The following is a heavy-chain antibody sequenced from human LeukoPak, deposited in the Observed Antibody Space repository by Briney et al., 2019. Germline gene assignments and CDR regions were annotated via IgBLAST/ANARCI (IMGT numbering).Heavy chain of an antibody. CDR1: GFTFSSYW. D-gene: IGHD6-19*01. CDR2: INSDGSST. CDR3: ARSDTPGIAVAGTWVDY. J-gene: IGHJ4*02. Sequence: GGSLRLSCAASGFTFSSYWMHWVRQAPGKGLVWVSRINSDGSSTSYADSVKGRFTISRDNAKNTLYLQMNSLRAEDTAVYYCARSDTPGIAVAGTWVDYWGRGTLVTVSS. V-gene: IGHV3-74*01.